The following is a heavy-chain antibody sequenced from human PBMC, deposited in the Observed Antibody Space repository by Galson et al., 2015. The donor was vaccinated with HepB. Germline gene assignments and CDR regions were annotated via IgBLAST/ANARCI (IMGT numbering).Heavy chain of an antibody. CDR3: ARGPYYYDSSGYYYGFDY. V-gene: IGHV1-2*02. J-gene: IGHJ4*02. CDR2: INPNSGGT. D-gene: IGHD3-22*01. Sequence: SVKVSCKASGYTFTGYYMHWVRQAPGQGLEWMGWINPNSGGTNYAQKFQGRVTMTRDTSISTAYMELSRLRSDDTAVYYCARGPYYYDSSGYYYGFDYWGQGTLVTVSS. CDR1: GYTFTGYY.